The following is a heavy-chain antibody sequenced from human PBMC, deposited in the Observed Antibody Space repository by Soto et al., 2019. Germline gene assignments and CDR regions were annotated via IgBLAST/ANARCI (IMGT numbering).Heavy chain of an antibody. CDR3: AKRTASIAVAVQGEDYYYGMDV. CDR2: IKSKSDGGAT. J-gene: IGHJ6*02. D-gene: IGHD6-19*01. V-gene: IGHV3-15*07. CDR1: GFTFSNAW. Sequence: GGSLRLSCAASGFTFSNAWMHWVRQAPGKGLEWVGRIKSKSDGGATNYAAPVQGRFTISRDDPRNTLYLHMNSLKTEDTAVYYCAKRTASIAVAVQGEDYYYGMDVWGQGTTVTVSS.